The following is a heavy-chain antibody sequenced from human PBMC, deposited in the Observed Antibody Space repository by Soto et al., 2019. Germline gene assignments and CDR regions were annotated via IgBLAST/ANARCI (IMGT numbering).Heavy chain of an antibody. V-gene: IGHV3-30*18. CDR3: AKGRTVTTYYSYGMDV. CDR1: GFTFSSYG. Sequence: SLRLSCAASGFTFSSYGMHWVRQPPGKGLEWVAVISYDGSNKYYADSVKGRFTISRDNSKNTLYLQMNSLRAEDTAVYYCAKGRTVTTYYSYGMDVWGQGTTVTVSS. J-gene: IGHJ6*02. CDR2: ISYDGSNK. D-gene: IGHD4-4*01.